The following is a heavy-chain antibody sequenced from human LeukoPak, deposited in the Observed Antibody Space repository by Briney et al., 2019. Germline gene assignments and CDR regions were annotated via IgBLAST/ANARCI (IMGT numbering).Heavy chain of an antibody. CDR3: ARRATSGYDLGYYYYYIDV. CDR2: ISSSSSYI. V-gene: IGHV3-21*01. J-gene: IGHJ6*03. Sequence: GGSLRLSCTVSGFTVSSNSMSWVRQAPGKGLEWVSSISSSSSYIYYADSVKGRFTISRDNAKNSLYLQMNSLRAEDTAVYYCARRATSGYDLGYYYYYIDVWGKGTTVTVSS. CDR1: GFTVSSNS. D-gene: IGHD5-12*01.